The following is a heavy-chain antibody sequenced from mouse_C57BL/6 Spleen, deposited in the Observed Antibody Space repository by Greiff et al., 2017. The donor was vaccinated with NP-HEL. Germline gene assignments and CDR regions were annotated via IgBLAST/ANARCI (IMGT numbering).Heavy chain of an antibody. V-gene: IGHV5-16*01. J-gene: IGHJ4*01. D-gene: IGHD2-5*01. CDR2: INYDGSST. Sequence: EVMLVESEGGLVQPGSSMKLSCTASGFTFSDYYMAWVRQVPEKGLEWVANINYDGSSTYYLDSLKSRFIISRDNATNILYLQMSSLKSEDTATYYCARGASNSYAMDGWGQRTTVTVAS. CDR3: ARGASNSYAMDG. CDR1: GFTFSDYY.